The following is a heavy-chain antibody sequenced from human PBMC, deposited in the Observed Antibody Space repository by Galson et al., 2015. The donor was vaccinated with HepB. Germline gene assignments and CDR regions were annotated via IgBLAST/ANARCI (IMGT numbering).Heavy chain of an antibody. CDR1: GYNFPRHW. CDR3: VRLDCGDTCYWSLEY. J-gene: IGHJ4*02. CDR2: IDPGDSDT. D-gene: IGHD2-21*01. Sequence: QSGAEVKKPGQSLKISCKGSGYNFPRHWIGWVRQMPGKGLEWMGIIDPGDSDTRYSPSFEGQVTISADRSISTAYLQWNSLKASDSGMYYCVRLDCGDTCYWSLEYWGQGTRVTVSS. V-gene: IGHV5-51*03.